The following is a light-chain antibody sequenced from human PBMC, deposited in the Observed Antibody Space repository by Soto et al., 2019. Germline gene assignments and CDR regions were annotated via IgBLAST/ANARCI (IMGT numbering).Light chain of an antibody. CDR3: QQYGSSPPRLFT. V-gene: IGKV3-20*01. CDR2: GAS. CDR1: QSVSSSY. Sequence: EIVLTQSPGTLSLSPGERATLSCRASQSVSSSYLAWYQQKPGQAPRLLIYGASSRATGIPDRFSGSGSGTVFTLTISRLEPEDFAVYYCQQYGSSPPRLFTFGPGTKVDIK. J-gene: IGKJ3*01.